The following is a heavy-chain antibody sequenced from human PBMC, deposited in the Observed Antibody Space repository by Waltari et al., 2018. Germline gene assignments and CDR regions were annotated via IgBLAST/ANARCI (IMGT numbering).Heavy chain of an antibody. CDR1: GYSISSGYS. CDR3: ARACTNGVCYVDY. D-gene: IGHD2-8*01. V-gene: IGHV4-38-2*01. Sequence: QVQLQESGPGLVKPSETLSLTCAVPGYSISSGYSGGWIRQPPGKGLEWIGSIYHSGSTYYNPSLKSRVTISVDTSKNQFSLKLSSVTAADTAVYYCARACTNGVCYVDYWGQGTLVTVSS. CDR2: IYHSGST. J-gene: IGHJ4*02.